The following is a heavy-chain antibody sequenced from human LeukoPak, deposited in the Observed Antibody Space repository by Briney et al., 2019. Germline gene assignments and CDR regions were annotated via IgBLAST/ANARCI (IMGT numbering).Heavy chain of an antibody. CDR2: INPSGGST. V-gene: IGHV1-46*01. CDR3: ARGWSVVVPAANNWFGP. J-gene: IGHJ5*02. D-gene: IGHD2-2*01. CDR1: GYTFTSYY. Sequence: GASVKVSCKASGYTFTSYYMHWVRQAPGQGLEWMGIINPSGGSTSYAQKFQGRVTMTRDMSTSTVYMELSSLRSEDTAAYYCARGWSVVVPAANNWFGPWGQGTLVTVSS.